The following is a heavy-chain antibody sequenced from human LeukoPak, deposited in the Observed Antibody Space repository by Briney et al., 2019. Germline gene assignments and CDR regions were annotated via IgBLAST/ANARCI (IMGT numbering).Heavy chain of an antibody. CDR1: GYSISSGYY. CDR3: ARVIRPLRYFDWLSSYYFDY. J-gene: IGHJ4*02. CDR2: IYHSGST. D-gene: IGHD3-9*01. Sequence: SETLSLTCTVSGYSISSGYYWGWIRQPPGKGLEWIGSIYHSGSTYYNPSLKSRVTISVDTSKNQFSLKLSSVTAADTAVYYCARVIRPLRYFDWLSSYYFDYWGQGTLVTVSS. V-gene: IGHV4-38-2*02.